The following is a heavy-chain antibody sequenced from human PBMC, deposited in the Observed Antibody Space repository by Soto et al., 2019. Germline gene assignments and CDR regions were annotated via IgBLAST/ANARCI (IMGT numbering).Heavy chain of an antibody. J-gene: IGHJ3*02. Sequence: GGSLRLSCAASGFTFSSYSMNWVRQAPGKGLEWVSSISSSSSYIYYADSVKGRFTISRDNAKNSLYLQMNSLRAEDTAVYYCASDIVVVVAANDAFDIWGQGTMVTVSS. D-gene: IGHD2-15*01. CDR3: ASDIVVVVAANDAFDI. CDR1: GFTFSSYS. V-gene: IGHV3-21*01. CDR2: ISSSSSYI.